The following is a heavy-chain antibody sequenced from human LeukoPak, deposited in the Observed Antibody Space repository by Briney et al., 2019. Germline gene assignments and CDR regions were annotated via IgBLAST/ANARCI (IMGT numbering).Heavy chain of an antibody. D-gene: IGHD2-15*01. Sequence: TGGSLRLSCAASGFTFSSYGMHWVRQAPGKGLGWVAFIRYDGSNKYYADSVKGRFTISRDNSKNTLYLQMNSLRAEDTAVYYCAKTHTGYCSGGSCYSLDYWGQGTLVTVSS. CDR1: GFTFSSYG. J-gene: IGHJ4*02. CDR2: IRYDGSNK. CDR3: AKTHTGYCSGGSCYSLDY. V-gene: IGHV3-30*02.